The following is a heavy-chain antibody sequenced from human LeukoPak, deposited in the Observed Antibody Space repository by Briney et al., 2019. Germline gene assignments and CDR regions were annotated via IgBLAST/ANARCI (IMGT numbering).Heavy chain of an antibody. Sequence: PSETLSLTGAVYGGSFSGYYWSWIRQPPGKGLVWIGEINHSGSTNYNPSLKSRVTISVDTSKNQFSLKLSSVTAADTAVYYCARGDQLLYRIDYWGQGTLVTVSS. CDR2: INHSGST. V-gene: IGHV4-34*01. CDR1: GGSFSGYY. D-gene: IGHD2-2*02. J-gene: IGHJ4*02. CDR3: ARGDQLLYRIDY.